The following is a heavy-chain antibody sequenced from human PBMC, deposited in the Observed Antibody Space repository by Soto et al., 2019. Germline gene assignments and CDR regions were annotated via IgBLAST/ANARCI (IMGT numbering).Heavy chain of an antibody. CDR3: ARDSGSSDWYDLEH. D-gene: IGHD3-10*01. CDR1: GFTFSSYS. CDR2: ISSSSSTI. Sequence: EVQLVESGGGLVQPGGSLRLSCAASGFTFSSYSMNWVRQAPGKGLEWVSYISSSSSTIYYADSVKGRFTISRDNAKNSLYLQMNSLRAEDTAVYYCARDSGSSDWYDLEHWGQGILVTVSS. J-gene: IGHJ1*01. V-gene: IGHV3-48*01.